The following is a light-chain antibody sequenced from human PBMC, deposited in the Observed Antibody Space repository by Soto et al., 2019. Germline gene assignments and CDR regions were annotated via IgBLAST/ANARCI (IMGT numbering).Light chain of an antibody. CDR2: DAS. J-gene: IGKJ4*01. Sequence: ESVLTQSPATLSLSPGERATLSCRASPSVSKSLAWYQHKPGQAPRLLIYDASNRATGVPTRFSGSGSGTDFTLTISSLEPEDFAVYYCQQRNKWPPVTFGGGTRVEIK. CDR1: PSVSKS. V-gene: IGKV3-11*01. CDR3: QQRNKWPPVT.